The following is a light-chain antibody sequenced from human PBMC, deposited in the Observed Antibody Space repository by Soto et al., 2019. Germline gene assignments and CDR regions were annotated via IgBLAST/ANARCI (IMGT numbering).Light chain of an antibody. CDR2: EVS. V-gene: IGLV2-14*01. CDR1: SSDVGAYNY. Sequence: QSALTQPASVSGSPGQSITISCTGTSSDVGAYNYVSWYQQHPGKAPKRMIYEVSNRPSGVSNRFSGSKSGNTASLTISGLQAEDEADYYCSSYTTSSTLEVFGGGTKLTVL. J-gene: IGLJ3*02. CDR3: SSYTTSSTLEV.